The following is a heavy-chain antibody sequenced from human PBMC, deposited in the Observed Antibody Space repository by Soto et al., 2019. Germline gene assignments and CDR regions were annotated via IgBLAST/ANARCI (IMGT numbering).Heavy chain of an antibody. CDR2: IYYSGST. CDR3: ARGRIVGP. CDR1: GGSISTFH. J-gene: IGHJ5*02. D-gene: IGHD3-22*01. V-gene: IGHV4-59*12. Sequence: SETLSLTCTVTGGSISTFHWSWIRQPPGKGLEWIGYIYYSGSTNYNPSLKSRVTISVDTSKNQFSLRLNSVTAADTAVYYCARGRIVGPWGQGTLVTVSS.